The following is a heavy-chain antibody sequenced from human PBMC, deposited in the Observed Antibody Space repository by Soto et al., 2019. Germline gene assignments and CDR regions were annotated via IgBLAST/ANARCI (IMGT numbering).Heavy chain of an antibody. J-gene: IGHJ5*02. Sequence: PSETLSLTCTVSGGSISSGDYYWSWIRQPPGKGLEWIEYIYYSGSTNYNPSLKSRVTISVDTSKNQFSLKLSSVTAADTAVYYCARLYADYYGSGSYYPGGFDPWGQGTLVTVSS. CDR3: ARLYADYYGSGSYYPGGFDP. CDR2: IYYSGST. CDR1: GGSISSGDYY. D-gene: IGHD3-10*01. V-gene: IGHV4-30-4*02.